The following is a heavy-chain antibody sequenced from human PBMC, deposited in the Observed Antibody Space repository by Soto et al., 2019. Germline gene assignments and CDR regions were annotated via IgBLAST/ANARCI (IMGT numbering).Heavy chain of an antibody. V-gene: IGHV1-2*04. CDR2: INPNSGGT. J-gene: IGHJ5*02. CDR3: ARVGGYYDILTGYYYNNWFDP. D-gene: IGHD3-9*01. Sequence: QVQLVQSGAEVKKPGASVKASCKASGYTFTGYYMHWVRQAPGQGLEWMGWINPNSGGTNYAQKFQGWVTMTRDTSISTAYMELSRLRSDDTAVYYCARVGGYYDILTGYYYNNWFDPWGQGTLVTVSS. CDR1: GYTFTGYY.